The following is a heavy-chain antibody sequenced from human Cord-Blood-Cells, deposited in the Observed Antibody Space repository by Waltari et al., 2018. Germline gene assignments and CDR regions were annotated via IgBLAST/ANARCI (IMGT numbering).Heavy chain of an antibody. Sequence: EVQLVESGGGLVQPGGSLRLSCAASGFTFSSDWMSWVRQAPGKGLEWVANIKQDGSEKYYVDSVKGRFTISRDNAKNSLYLQMNSLRAEDTAVYYCARVGFGVCFDYWGQGTLVTVSS. D-gene: IGHD2-8*01. CDR3: ARVGFGVCFDY. CDR1: GFTFSSDW. J-gene: IGHJ4*02. V-gene: IGHV3-7*01. CDR2: IKQDGSEK.